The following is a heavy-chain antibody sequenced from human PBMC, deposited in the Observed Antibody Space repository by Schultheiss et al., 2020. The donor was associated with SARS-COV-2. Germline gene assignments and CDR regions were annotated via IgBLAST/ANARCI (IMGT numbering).Heavy chain of an antibody. J-gene: IGHJ4*02. CDR2: ISSSSSYI. Sequence: GGSLRLSCAASGFTFSSYSMTWVRQAPGKGLEWVSSISSSSSYIYYADSVKGRFTISRDNAKNSLYLEINSLREEDTAVYYCARDWYSSSPWWEDYWGQGTLVTVSS. CDR3: ARDWYSSSPWWEDY. CDR1: GFTFSSYS. D-gene: IGHD6-19*01. V-gene: IGHV3-21*01.